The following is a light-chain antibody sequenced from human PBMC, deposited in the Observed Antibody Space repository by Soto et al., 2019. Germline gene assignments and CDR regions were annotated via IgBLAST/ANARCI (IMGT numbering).Light chain of an antibody. CDR3: QQYCGSPGT. Sequence: EIVLTQSPDTLSLSPGERATLSCRASETISSSYFAWYQQTPGQAPRLLIWHASNRATGIPDRCSGSGSGTSFTLTISRLEPEDVAVYYCQQYCGSPGTFGPGTKVDIK. V-gene: IGKV3-20*01. J-gene: IGKJ3*01. CDR1: ETISSSY. CDR2: HAS.